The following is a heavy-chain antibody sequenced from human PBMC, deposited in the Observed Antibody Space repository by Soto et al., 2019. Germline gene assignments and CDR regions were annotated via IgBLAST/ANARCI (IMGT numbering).Heavy chain of an antibody. CDR1: GFTFSSYA. CDR2: ISYDGSNK. Sequence: XGSLILSCAASGFTFSSYAMHWVRQAPGKGLDWVAVISYDGSNKYYADSVKGRFTISRDNSKNTLYLQMNSLRAEDTAVYYCARDGKDPGNPGSAFDIWGQGTMVTVSS. CDR3: ARDGKDPGNPGSAFDI. J-gene: IGHJ3*02. V-gene: IGHV3-30-3*01. D-gene: IGHD6-13*01.